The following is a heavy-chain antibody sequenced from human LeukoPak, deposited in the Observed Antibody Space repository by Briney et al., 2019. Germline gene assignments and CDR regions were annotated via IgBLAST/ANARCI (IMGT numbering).Heavy chain of an antibody. CDR1: GFTFSDYY. J-gene: IGHJ4*02. Sequence: LRLSCAASGFTFSDYYMSWIRQPPGKGLEWIGEINHSGSTNYNPSLKSRVTISVDTSKNQFSLKLSSVTAADTAVYYCARGEDQYYFDYWGQGTLVTVSS. CDR2: INHSGST. CDR3: ARGEDQYYFDY. V-gene: IGHV4-34*01.